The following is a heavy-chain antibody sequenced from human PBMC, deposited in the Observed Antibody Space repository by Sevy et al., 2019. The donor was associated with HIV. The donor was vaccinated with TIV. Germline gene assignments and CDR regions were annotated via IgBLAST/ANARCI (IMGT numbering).Heavy chain of an antibody. Sequence: SETLSLTCAVYGGSFSGYYWSWIRQPPGKGLEWTGEINHSGSTNYKPSLKSRVTISVDTSKNQFSLKLSSVTAADTAVYYCARVCQYCSSTSSAYFDYWGQGTLVTVSS. CDR3: ARVCQYCSSTSSAYFDY. CDR2: INHSGST. J-gene: IGHJ4*02. CDR1: GGSFSGYY. D-gene: IGHD2-2*01. V-gene: IGHV4-34*01.